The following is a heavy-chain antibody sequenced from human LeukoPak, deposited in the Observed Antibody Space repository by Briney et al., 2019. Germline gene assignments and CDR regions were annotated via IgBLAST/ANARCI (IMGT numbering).Heavy chain of an antibody. CDR1: GYTFSNNG. J-gene: IGHJ5*02. D-gene: IGHD4-23*01. CDR3: ARVKLPQGNWFDP. CDR2: ISAYNGNT. V-gene: IGHV1-18*04. Sequence: ASVKVSCKASGYTFSNNGISWVRQAPGQGLEWMGWISAYNGNTNYAQKFQGRVTTTTDTSTTTAYMELRSLRSDDTAVYYCARVKLPQGNWFDPWGQGTLVIVSS.